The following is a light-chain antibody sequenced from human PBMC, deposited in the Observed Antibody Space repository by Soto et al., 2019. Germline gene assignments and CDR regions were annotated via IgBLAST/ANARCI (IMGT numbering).Light chain of an antibody. CDR2: GAS. V-gene: IGKV1-39*01. J-gene: IGKJ3*01. CDR3: QQTYRSPFT. CDR1: QNILTY. Sequence: DIQMTQSPSSLSASVGDNVTMSCRASQNILTYLNWYQQNPGRAPKLLIFGASILQDGVPSRCSGIGSGTEFTLTITSLRPEDFATYFCQQTYRSPFTFGPGTKVDVK.